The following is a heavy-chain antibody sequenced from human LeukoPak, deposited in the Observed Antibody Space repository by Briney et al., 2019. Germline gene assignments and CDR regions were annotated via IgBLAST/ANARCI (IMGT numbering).Heavy chain of an antibody. CDR2: IYSGGST. CDR1: GFTVSSNY. J-gene: IGHJ4*02. V-gene: IGHV3-66*01. Sequence: GGSLRLSCAASGFTVSSNYMSWVRQAPGKGLEWVSVIYSGGSTYYADSVKRRFTISRDNSKNTLHLHMNSPRAEDTAVYYCAREGPINNGDLDYWGQGTLVTVSS. D-gene: IGHD1/OR15-1a*01. CDR3: AREGPINNGDLDY.